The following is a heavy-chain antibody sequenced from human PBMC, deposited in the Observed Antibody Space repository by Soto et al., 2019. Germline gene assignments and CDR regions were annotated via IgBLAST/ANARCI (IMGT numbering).Heavy chain of an antibody. V-gene: IGHV3-7*01. CDR3: ASPLTGRGGYYYYMDV. Sequence: GGSLRLSCAASGFTFSSYWMSWVRQAPGKGLEWVANIKQDGSEKYYVDSVKGRFTISRDNAKNSLYLQMNSLRAEDTAVYYCASPLTGRGGYYYYMDVWGKGTTVTVSS. CDR2: IKQDGSEK. J-gene: IGHJ6*03. D-gene: IGHD2-15*01. CDR1: GFTFSSYW.